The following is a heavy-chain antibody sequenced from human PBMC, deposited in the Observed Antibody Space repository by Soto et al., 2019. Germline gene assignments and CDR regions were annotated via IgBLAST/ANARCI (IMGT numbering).Heavy chain of an antibody. V-gene: IGHV3-23*01. Sequence: GGSLRLSCAASGFTFSSYAMSWVRQAPGKGLEWVSAISGSGGSTYYADSVKGRFTISRDNSKNTLYLQMNSLRAEDTAVYYCAKDHTPLEWLLSALGYWGQGTLVTVSS. CDR3: AKDHTPLEWLLSALGY. CDR2: ISGSGGST. J-gene: IGHJ4*02. CDR1: GFTFSSYA. D-gene: IGHD3-3*01.